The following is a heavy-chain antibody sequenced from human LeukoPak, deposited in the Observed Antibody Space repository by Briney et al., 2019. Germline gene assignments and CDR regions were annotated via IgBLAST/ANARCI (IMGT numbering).Heavy chain of an antibody. J-gene: IGHJ4*02. CDR3: ASSSWIQLWLLYY. V-gene: IGHV4-34*01. Sequence: PSETLSLTCAVYGGSFSGYYWSWIRQPPGKGLEWIGSIYYSGSTYYNPSLKSRVTVSVDTSKNQFSLKLSSVTAADTAVYYCASSSWIQLWLLYYWGQGTLVTVSS. D-gene: IGHD5-18*01. CDR1: GGSFSGYY. CDR2: IYYSGST.